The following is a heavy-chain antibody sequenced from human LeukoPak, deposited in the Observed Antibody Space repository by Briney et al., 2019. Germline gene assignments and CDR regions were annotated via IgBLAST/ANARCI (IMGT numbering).Heavy chain of an antibody. Sequence: GGSLRLSCAGSGFTFSSYAMHWVRQAPGKGLEWVAVISYDGSNKYYADSVKGRFTISRDNSKNTLYLQMNSLRAEDTAVYYCARDNSGSAFDPWGQGTLVTVSS. D-gene: IGHD1-26*01. CDR3: ARDNSGSAFDP. CDR1: GFTFSSYA. CDR2: ISYDGSNK. J-gene: IGHJ5*02. V-gene: IGHV3-30-3*01.